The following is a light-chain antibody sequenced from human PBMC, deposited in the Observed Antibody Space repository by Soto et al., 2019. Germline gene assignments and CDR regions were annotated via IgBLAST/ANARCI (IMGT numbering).Light chain of an antibody. V-gene: IGKV1-5*01. J-gene: IGKJ5*01. CDR1: QSISSW. CDR2: DAS. CDR3: QQYENLPT. Sequence: DIQMTQSPSTLSASVGDRVTITCRSSQSISSWLAWYQQKPGKAPKLLNYDASSLESGVPSRCSGSGSGTEFTLTISSLQPDDFATYYCQQYENLPTFGQGTRLEIK.